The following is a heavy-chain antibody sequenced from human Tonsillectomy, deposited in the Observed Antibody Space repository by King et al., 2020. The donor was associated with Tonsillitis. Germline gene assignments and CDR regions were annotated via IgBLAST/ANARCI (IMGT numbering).Heavy chain of an antibody. CDR1: GHTLTELS. CDR2: FDPEDGET. CDR3: ATPGYYDILTGYYGTYWYFDL. J-gene: IGHJ2*01. V-gene: IGHV1-24*01. D-gene: IGHD3-9*01. Sequence: QLVQSGAEVKKPGASVKVSCKVSGHTLTELSMHWVRQAPGKGLEWMGGFDPEDGETIYAQKFQGRVTMTEDTSTDTAYMELSSLRSEDTAVYYCATPGYYDILTGYYGTYWYFDLWGRGTLVTVSS.